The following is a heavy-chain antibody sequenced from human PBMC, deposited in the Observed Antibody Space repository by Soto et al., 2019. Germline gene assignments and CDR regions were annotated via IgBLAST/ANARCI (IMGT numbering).Heavy chain of an antibody. CDR3: AKDLGLVAYNFGSYYYYGLDV. CDR1: GFTFSTYG. J-gene: IGHJ6*02. Sequence: QVQLVESGGGVVQPGRSLRLSCAASGFTFSTYGMHWVRQAPGKGLEWVAVISYDGNNKYYADSVKGRFTISRDNSKNTLYLQMNSLRAEDTAVYYCAKDLGLVAYNFGSYYYYGLDVWGQGTTVTVSS. D-gene: IGHD5-18*01. CDR2: ISYDGNNK. V-gene: IGHV3-30*18.